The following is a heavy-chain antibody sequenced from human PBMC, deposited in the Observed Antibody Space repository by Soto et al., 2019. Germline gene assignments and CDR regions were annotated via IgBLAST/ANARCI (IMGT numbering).Heavy chain of an antibody. CDR3: ARDLIAAAGSFDY. V-gene: IGHV1-18*04. D-gene: IGHD6-13*01. CDR2: ISAYNGNT. CDR1: GYTFTSYG. Sequence: ASVKVSCKASGYTFTSYGISWVRQAPGQGLEWMGWISAYNGNTNYAQKLQGRVTMTTDTSTSTAYTELRSLRSDDTAVYYCARDLIAAAGSFDYWGQGXLVTVYS. J-gene: IGHJ4*02.